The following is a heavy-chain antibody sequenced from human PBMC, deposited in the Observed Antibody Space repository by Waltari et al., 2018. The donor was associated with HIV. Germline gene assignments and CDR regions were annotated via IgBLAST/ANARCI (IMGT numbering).Heavy chain of an antibody. V-gene: IGHV3-48*01. Sequence: EVQLVESGGGLVQPGGSLRLSCAASGFTFSSYSMNWVRQAPGKGLEWVSYIRSSSSTRYDADSVKGRLTISRDNAKNSLYLQRNSLRAEDTAVYYCARGAPYYYDSSGYWGPFDYWGQGTLVTVSS. J-gene: IGHJ4*02. CDR1: GFTFSSYS. CDR3: ARGAPYYYDSSGYWGPFDY. D-gene: IGHD3-22*01. CDR2: IRSSSSTR.